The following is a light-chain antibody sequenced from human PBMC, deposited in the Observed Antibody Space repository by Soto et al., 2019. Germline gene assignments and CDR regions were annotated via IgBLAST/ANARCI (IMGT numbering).Light chain of an antibody. Sequence: QSVLTQPPSTSGTPGQRVTISCSGSIPNIGSHTVNWYQQLPGTAPKLLIYSNNQRPSGVPDRFSGSKSGTSASLDISGLQSEDEADYYCAAWDDSLNGPLFGGGTKLTVL. CDR2: SNN. CDR1: IPNIGSHT. CDR3: AAWDDSLNGPL. V-gene: IGLV1-44*01. J-gene: IGLJ2*01.